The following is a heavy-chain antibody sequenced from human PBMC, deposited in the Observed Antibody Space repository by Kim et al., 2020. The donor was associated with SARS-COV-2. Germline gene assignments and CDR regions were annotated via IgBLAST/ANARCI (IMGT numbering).Heavy chain of an antibody. CDR2: INHSGTT. D-gene: IGHD3-9*01. CDR1: GGSFSDSY. V-gene: IGHV4-34*01. J-gene: IGHJ5*02. Sequence: SETLSLTCAVYGGSFSDSYWSWIRQPPGKGLEWIGQINHSGTTNYNPSLKSRVTISVDTSKNQFSLNLTSVTAADTAIYYCARVQTYYNFLTAYLTKSYTWFDPWAQGTLVTVSS. CDR3: ARVQTYYNFLTAYLTKSYTWFDP.